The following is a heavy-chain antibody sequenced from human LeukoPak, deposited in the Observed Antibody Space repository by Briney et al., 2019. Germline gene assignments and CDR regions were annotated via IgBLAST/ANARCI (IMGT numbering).Heavy chain of an antibody. CDR1: GGSISSGDYY. V-gene: IGHV4-30-4*08. Sequence: SQTLSLTCTVSGGSISSGDYYWSWIRQPPGKGLEWIGYIYYSGSTYYNPSLKSRVTISVDTSKNQFSLKLSSVTAADTAVYYCAREEGRYYYMDVWGKGTTVTVSS. CDR3: AREEGRYYYMDV. CDR2: IYYSGST. J-gene: IGHJ6*03.